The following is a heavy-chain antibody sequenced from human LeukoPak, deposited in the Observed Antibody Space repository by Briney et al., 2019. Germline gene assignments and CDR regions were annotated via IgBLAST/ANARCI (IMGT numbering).Heavy chain of an antibody. D-gene: IGHD3-10*01. CDR3: ARNDYGSGSYYGY. Sequence: GGSLRLSCVASGFTFSSYWMHWVRQAPGKGLVWVSRINSDGSSTTYADSVKGRITISRDNAKNTLYLQMNSLRAEDTAVYYCARNDYGSGSYYGYWGQGILVTVSS. CDR1: GFTFSSYW. V-gene: IGHV3-74*01. CDR2: INSDGSST. J-gene: IGHJ4*02.